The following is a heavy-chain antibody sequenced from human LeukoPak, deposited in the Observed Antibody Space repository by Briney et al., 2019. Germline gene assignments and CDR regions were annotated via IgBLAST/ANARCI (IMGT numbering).Heavy chain of an antibody. V-gene: IGHV3-21*01. D-gene: IGHD5-18*01. CDR1: GFSFSDYN. CDR2: ISSSSSYI. J-gene: IGHJ4*02. Sequence: GGSLRLSCAASGFSFSDYNMNWVRQAPGKGLEWVSSISSSSSYIYYADSVKGRFTISRDNAKNSLYLQMNSLRGEDTAVYYCAQIYTYGSSQFDYWGQGTLVTVSS. CDR3: AQIYTYGSSQFDY.